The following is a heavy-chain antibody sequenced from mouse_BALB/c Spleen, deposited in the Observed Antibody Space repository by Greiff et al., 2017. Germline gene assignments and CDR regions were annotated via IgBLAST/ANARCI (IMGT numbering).Heavy chain of an antibody. Sequence: QVQLQQPGAELVRPGASVKLSCKASGYTFTSYWINWVKQRPGQGLGWIGNIYPSDSYTNYNQKFKDKATLTVDKSSSTAYMQLSSPTSEDSAVYYCTILTGDYWGQGTTLTVSS. V-gene: IGHV1-69*02. CDR2: IYPSDSYT. CDR3: TILTGDY. CDR1: GYTFTSYW. D-gene: IGHD4-1*01. J-gene: IGHJ2*01.